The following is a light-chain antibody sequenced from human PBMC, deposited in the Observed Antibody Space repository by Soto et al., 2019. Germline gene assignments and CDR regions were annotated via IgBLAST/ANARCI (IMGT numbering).Light chain of an antibody. CDR3: SSYSTSGTLVV. CDR1: SSDIGGSNS. Sequence: QPVLTQPASVSGSPGQTIIMSCTGTSSDIGGSNSVSWYQQHPDKAPKLILFDVSHRPSKIPDRFSGSKSGNTASLTISGLQADDEADYYCSSYSTSGTLVVFGGGTKVTVL. J-gene: IGLJ3*02. V-gene: IGLV2-14*01. CDR2: DVS.